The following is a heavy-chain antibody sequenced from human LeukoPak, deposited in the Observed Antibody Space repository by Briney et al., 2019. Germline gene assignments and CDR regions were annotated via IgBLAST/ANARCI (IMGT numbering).Heavy chain of an antibody. Sequence: PSETLSLTCTVSGGFISAYYWSWIRQPPGKGLEWIAYIYNNENTKYNPSLKSRVTISVDISKNQFSLKLRSVTAADTAVYYCARDTSLGMPQWFDPWGQGALVTVSS. CDR1: GGFISAYY. J-gene: IGHJ5*02. CDR3: ARDTSLGMPQWFDP. V-gene: IGHV4-59*01. D-gene: IGHD2-2*01. CDR2: IYNNENT.